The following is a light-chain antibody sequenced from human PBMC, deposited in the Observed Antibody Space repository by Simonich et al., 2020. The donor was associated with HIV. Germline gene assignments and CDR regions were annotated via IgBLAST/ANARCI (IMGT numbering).Light chain of an antibody. CDR2: EDN. J-gene: IGLJ3*02. CDR1: SGSIASSY. CDR3: SSYTSSSTWV. Sequence: NFMLTQPHSVSESPGKTVTISCTRSSGSIASSYVQWYQQRPGSSPTTVIYEDNQRPSGVPDRFSGSIDYSSNSASLTISGLQAEDEADYYCSSYTSSSTWVFGGGTKLTVL. V-gene: IGLV6-57*01.